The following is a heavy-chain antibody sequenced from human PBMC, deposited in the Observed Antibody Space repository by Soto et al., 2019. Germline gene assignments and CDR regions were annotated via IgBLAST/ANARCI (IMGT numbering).Heavy chain of an antibody. Sequence: GGSRRLSCAASGFAFSSYWMSWFRQALGKVLEWVSSISTDINYVDSVKGRFTISRDNAKNSLYLQMNSLRAEDTAVYYCAKSLAAAGRYYFDYWGQGTLVTVSS. CDR2: ISTDI. CDR1: GFAFSSYW. V-gene: IGHV3-21*04. CDR3: AKSLAAAGRYYFDY. D-gene: IGHD6-13*01. J-gene: IGHJ4*02.